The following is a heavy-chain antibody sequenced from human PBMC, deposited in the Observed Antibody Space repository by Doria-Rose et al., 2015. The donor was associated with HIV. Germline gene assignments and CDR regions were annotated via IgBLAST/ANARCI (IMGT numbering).Heavy chain of an antibody. J-gene: IGHJ4*02. V-gene: IGHV2-26*01. D-gene: IGHD6-13*01. Sequence: QITLKESGPVLVKPTETLTLTCTVSGVSLSSPGMGVSWIRQPPGKVLEWLANIVSDDERSYKTSLKIRLTISRGTSKSQVVLTMTDMDPVDTATYYCARIKSSRWYHKYYFDFWGQGTLVIVSA. CDR3: ARIKSSRWYHKYYFDF. CDR1: GVSLSSPGMG. CDR2: IVSDDER.